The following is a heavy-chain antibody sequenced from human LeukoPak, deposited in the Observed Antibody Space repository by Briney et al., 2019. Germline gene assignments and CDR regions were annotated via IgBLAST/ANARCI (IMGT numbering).Heavy chain of an antibody. CDR1: GFTFSSYA. CDR3: ANRIECTSCTGGGY. Sequence: GGSLRLSCAASGFTFSSYAMSWVRQAPGKGLEWVSTIGSSGGDTYYADSVNGRFTISWDNSKNLQMKSLRAEDTAVYYCANRIECTSCTGGGYWGQGTLVTVSS. CDR2: IGSSGGDT. V-gene: IGHV3-23*01. D-gene: IGHD2-2*01. J-gene: IGHJ4*02.